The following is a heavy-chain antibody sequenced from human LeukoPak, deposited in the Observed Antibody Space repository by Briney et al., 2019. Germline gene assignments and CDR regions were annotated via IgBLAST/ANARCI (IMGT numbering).Heavy chain of an antibody. CDR3: ARGESSSSPLYYYYYYMDV. J-gene: IGHJ6*03. Sequence: PSETLSLTCTVSGGSINSGTYYWSWIRQPAGKGLGWIGRIYTSGSTNYNPSLKSRVTISVDTSKNQFSLKLSSVTAADTAMYYCARGESSSSPLYYYYYYMDVWGKGTTVTVSS. CDR2: IYTSGST. V-gene: IGHV4-61*02. D-gene: IGHD6-6*01. CDR1: GGSINSGTYY.